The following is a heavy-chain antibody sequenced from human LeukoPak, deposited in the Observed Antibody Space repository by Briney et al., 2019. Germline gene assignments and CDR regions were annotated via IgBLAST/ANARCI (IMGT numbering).Heavy chain of an antibody. Sequence: PSETLSLTCTVSGGSISSGDYYWSWIRQPPGKGLEWIGYIYYSGSTYYNPSLKSRVTISVDTSKNQFSLKLSSVTAADTAVYYCARARIVVVPLDYWGQGTLVTVSS. CDR1: GGSISSGDYY. CDR2: IYYSGST. D-gene: IGHD2-2*01. J-gene: IGHJ4*02. V-gene: IGHV4-30-4*08. CDR3: ARARIVVVPLDY.